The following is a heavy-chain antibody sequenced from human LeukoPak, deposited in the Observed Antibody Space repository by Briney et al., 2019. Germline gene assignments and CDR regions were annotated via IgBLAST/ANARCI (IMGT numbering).Heavy chain of an antibody. Sequence: PSETLSLTCAVYGGSFSGYYWSWIRQPPGKGLEWIGEINHSGSTNYNPSLKSRVTISVDTSKNQFSLKLSSVTAADTAVYYCARLLGGSGWYPHYYYYCMDVWGKGTTVTISS. J-gene: IGHJ6*03. D-gene: IGHD6-19*01. CDR3: ARLLGGSGWYPHYYYYCMDV. CDR1: GGSFSGYY. V-gene: IGHV4-34*01. CDR2: INHSGST.